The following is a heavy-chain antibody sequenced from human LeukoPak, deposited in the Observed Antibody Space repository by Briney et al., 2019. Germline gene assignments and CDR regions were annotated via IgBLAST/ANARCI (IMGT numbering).Heavy chain of an antibody. Sequence: GGSLRLSCAASGFTFSSYWMSWVRQAPGKGLEWVANIKQDGSEKYYVDSVKGRFTISRDNSKNTLYLQMNSLRAEDTAVYYCAKDLGWGDSSGYYPFDYWGQGTLVTVSS. J-gene: IGHJ4*02. D-gene: IGHD3-22*01. V-gene: IGHV3-7*01. CDR3: AKDLGWGDSSGYYPFDY. CDR1: GFTFSSYW. CDR2: IKQDGSEK.